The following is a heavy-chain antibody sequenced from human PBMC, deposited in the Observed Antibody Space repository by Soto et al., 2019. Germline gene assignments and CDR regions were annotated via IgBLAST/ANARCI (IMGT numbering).Heavy chain of an antibody. J-gene: IGHJ4*02. CDR2: ISASGGGT. CDR1: GFTFSNYA. D-gene: IGHD4-17*01. V-gene: IGHV3-23*01. Sequence: PGGSLRLSCAASGFTFSNYAMSWVRQAPGKGLYWVSGISASGGGTYHADSVKGRLTISRDNSKNTLYLQMNSLRVEDTAVYYCAKRDYGDYGARDWGQGTLVTVSS. CDR3: AKRDYGDYGARD.